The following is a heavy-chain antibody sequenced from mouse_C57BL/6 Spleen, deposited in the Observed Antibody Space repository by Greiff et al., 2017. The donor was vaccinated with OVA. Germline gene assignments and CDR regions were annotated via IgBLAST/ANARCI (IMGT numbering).Heavy chain of an antibody. V-gene: IGHV14-2*01. CDR2: IDPEDGAT. CDR3: AREGVYYYGSSGY. D-gene: IGHD1-1*01. CDR1: GFNIKDYY. J-gene: IGHJ2*01. Sequence: DVKLQESGAELVKPGASVKLSCTASGFNIKDYYMHWVKQRTEQGLEWIGRIDPEDGATKYAPKFQGKATLTAATSSNPAYLQLSSLTSEDTAVYYCAREGVYYYGSSGYWGQGTTLTVSS.